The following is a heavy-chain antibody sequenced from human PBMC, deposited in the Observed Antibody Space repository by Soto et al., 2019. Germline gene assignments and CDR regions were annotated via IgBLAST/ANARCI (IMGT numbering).Heavy chain of an antibody. D-gene: IGHD5-18*01. CDR2: IYYSGST. V-gene: IGHV4-30-4*01. CDR3: ARGGSSIQLWPYYYYYGMDV. CDR1: GGSISSGDYY. Sequence: SETLSLTCTVSGGSISSGDYYWSWIRQPPGKGLEWIGYIYYSGSTYYNPSLKSRVTISVDTSKNQFSLKLSSVTAADTAVYYCARGGSSIQLWPYYYYYGMDVWGQGTTVTVSS. J-gene: IGHJ6*02.